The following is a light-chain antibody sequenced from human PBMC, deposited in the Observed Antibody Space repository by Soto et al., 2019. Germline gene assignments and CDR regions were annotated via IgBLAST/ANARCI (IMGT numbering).Light chain of an antibody. CDR3: QKYNSAPLT. Sequence: DIQMTQSPSSLSASVGDRVTITCRASQGISIYLAWYQQKPGKVPKLLIYAASTVQSGVPSRFSGSGSGTDFTLTISSLQPEDVATYYGQKYNSAPLTFGPGTKVDIK. CDR1: QGISIY. J-gene: IGKJ3*01. CDR2: AAS. V-gene: IGKV1-27*01.